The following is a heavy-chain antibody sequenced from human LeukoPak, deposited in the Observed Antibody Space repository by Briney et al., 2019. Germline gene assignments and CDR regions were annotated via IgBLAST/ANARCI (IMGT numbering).Heavy chain of an antibody. V-gene: IGHV3-23*01. Sequence: SGGSLTLSCAASRFIFNTYAMIWVRRSPGKGLEWVTCFSGSGGSTFYAASVKGRFTLSRDNSKSTLYLQMNSLRAEDTAVYYCAKESQMYYDTSGYYYFDSWGQGALVTVSS. D-gene: IGHD3-22*01. CDR1: RFIFNTYA. J-gene: IGHJ4*02. CDR2: FSGSGGST. CDR3: AKESQMYYDTSGYYYFDS.